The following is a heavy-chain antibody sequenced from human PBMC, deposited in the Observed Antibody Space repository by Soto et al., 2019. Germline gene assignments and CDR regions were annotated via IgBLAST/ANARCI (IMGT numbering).Heavy chain of an antibody. Sequence: GESMRPSSVRSAPFASNQSTHCDSPPAGKGLEWVAFMSYDGSYTFYADSVKGRFTISRDNSKNTLFLHMSNLRAEDTAMYYCTIVRVADSALDHWGQGTLVTVSS. CDR2: MSYDGSYT. CDR3: TIVRVADSALDH. D-gene: IGHD3-10*02. J-gene: IGHJ4*02. CDR1: APFASNQS. V-gene: IGHV3-30*08.